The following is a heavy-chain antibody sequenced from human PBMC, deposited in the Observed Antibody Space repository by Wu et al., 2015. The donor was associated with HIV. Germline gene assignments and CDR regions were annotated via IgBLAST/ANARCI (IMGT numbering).Heavy chain of an antibody. CDR2: INPNSGGT. CDR3: ASGGVVVPAAIGNYYYYYYMDV. Sequence: QVQLVQSGAEVKKPGASVKVSCKASGYTFTGYYMHWVRQAPGQGLEWMGWINPNSGGTNYAQKFQGRVTMTRDTSISTAYMELSRLRSDDTAVYYCASGGVVVPAAIGNYYYYYYMDVWGKGTTVTVSS. V-gene: IGHV1-2*02. CDR1: GYTFTGYY. J-gene: IGHJ6*03. D-gene: IGHD2-2*02.